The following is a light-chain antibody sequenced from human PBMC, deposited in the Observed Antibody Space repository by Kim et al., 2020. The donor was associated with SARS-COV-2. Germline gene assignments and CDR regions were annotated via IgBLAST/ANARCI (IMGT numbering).Light chain of an antibody. J-gene: IGKJ3*01. CDR1: QSFNNY. CDR3: QQSHNTPFT. Sequence: ASVGDRVTLTCRASQSFNNYLNWYQQKPGKAPNLLIYGASTLQIGVPSRFSGSGSGTDFTLTISSLQPEDFATYYCQQSHNTPFTFGPGTKVDIK. CDR2: GAS. V-gene: IGKV1-39*01.